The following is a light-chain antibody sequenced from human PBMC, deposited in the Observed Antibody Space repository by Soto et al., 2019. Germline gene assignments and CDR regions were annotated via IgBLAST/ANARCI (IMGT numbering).Light chain of an antibody. CDR3: SSCATSSFV. CDR2: EVS. CDR1: SSDVGAYDY. J-gene: IGLJ1*01. V-gene: IGLV2-14*01. Sequence: QSVLAQPASVSGSPGQSITISCTGTSSDVGAYDYVSWYQQHPGKAPKLLIYEVSLRTSGVSRRLSGSKSGNTASLTISGLQAEDEADYYCSSCATSSFVFGTGTKVTVL.